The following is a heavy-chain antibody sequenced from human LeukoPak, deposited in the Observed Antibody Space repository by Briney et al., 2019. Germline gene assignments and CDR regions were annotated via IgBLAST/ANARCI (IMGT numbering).Heavy chain of an antibody. D-gene: IGHD3-16*02. V-gene: IGHV3-33*01. CDR1: GFTFSNHG. CDR2: IWYDGTKK. CDR3: ARDRAVRYFDY. Sequence: GRSLRLSCAASGFTFSNHGMHWVRRAPGKGLEWVALIWYDGTKKYYADSVKGRLTISRDNSKNTLYLEMNSLRAEDTAVYYCARDRAVRYFDYWGQGTLVTVSS. J-gene: IGHJ4*02.